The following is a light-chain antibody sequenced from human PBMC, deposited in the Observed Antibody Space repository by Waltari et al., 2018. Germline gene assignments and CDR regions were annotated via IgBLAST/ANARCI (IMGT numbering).Light chain of an antibody. J-gene: IGLJ1*01. V-gene: IGLV3-21*04. CDR3: QVWHAAIDPGV. CDR2: YDS. Sequence: SYVLTQPPSVSVAPGETARITCGGDNIGSYSVHWYQQKPGQAPVLVIRYDSDLPSGIPERFSGSNSANTATLTISRVEAGDEANYYCQVWHAAIDPGVFGTGTEVTV. CDR1: NIGSYS.